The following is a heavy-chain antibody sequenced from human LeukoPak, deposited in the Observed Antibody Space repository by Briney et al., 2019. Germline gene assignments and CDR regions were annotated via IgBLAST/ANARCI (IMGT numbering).Heavy chain of an antibody. V-gene: IGHV3-7*01. CDR1: GFTFSSYW. CDR2: IKQDGSEK. J-gene: IGHJ4*02. D-gene: IGHD6-19*01. Sequence: PGGSLRLSCAASGFTFSSYWMSWVRQAPGKGLEWVANIKQDGSEKYYVDSVKGRFTISRDNAKNSLYLQMNSLRAEDTAVYYCARDELQAVAPFDYWSQGTLVTVSS. CDR3: ARDELQAVAPFDY.